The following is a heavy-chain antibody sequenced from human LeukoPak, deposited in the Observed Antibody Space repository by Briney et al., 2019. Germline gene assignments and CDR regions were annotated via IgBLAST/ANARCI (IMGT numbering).Heavy chain of an antibody. V-gene: IGHV4-59*01. CDR1: GGSISSYY. Sequence: SETLSLTCTVSGGSISSYYWSWIRQPPGKGLEWIGYIYYSGSNNYNPSLKSRVTISVDTSKNQFSLKLSSVTAADTAVYYCARGSYDILTGYSIDYWGQGTLVTVSS. D-gene: IGHD3-9*01. CDR3: ARGSYDILTGYSIDY. CDR2: IYYSGSN. J-gene: IGHJ4*02.